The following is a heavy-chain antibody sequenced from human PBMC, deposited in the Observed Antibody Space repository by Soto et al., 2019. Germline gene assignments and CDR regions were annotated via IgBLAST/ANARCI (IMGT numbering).Heavy chain of an antibody. V-gene: IGHV3-21*01. J-gene: IGHJ4*02. CDR2: ISSSSSYI. Sequence: GWSLRLSCAASGFTFSSYSMNWVRQAPGKGLEWVSSISSSSSYIYYADSVKGRFTISRDNAKNSLYLQMNSLRAEDTAVYYCARTHFLTGVRKAVAGTEFDYWGQRTLVAVSS. CDR1: GFTFSSYS. CDR3: ARTHFLTGVRKAVAGTEFDY. D-gene: IGHD6-19*01.